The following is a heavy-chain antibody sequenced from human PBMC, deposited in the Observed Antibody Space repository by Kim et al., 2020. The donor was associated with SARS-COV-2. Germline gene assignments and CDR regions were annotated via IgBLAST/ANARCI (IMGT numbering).Heavy chain of an antibody. D-gene: IGHD3-22*01. Sequence: GGSLRLSCAASGFTFSSYGMHWVRQAPGKGLEWVALIWYDGTNKYHADSVKGRFTISRDNSKNTLYLQMNSLRADDTAVYYCARDYDSSGKEWFDPWGQG. CDR2: IWYDGTNK. CDR3: ARDYDSSGKEWFDP. J-gene: IGHJ5*02. V-gene: IGHV3-33*01. CDR1: GFTFSSYG.